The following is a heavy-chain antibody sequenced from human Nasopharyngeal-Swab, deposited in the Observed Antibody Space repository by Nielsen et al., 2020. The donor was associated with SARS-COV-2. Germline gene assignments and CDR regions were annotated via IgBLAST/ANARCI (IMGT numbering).Heavy chain of an antibody. CDR3: ARELVAGTIRWDY. J-gene: IGHJ4*02. D-gene: IGHD6-19*01. Sequence: SVKVSCKASGGTFSSYAISWVRQAPGQGLEWMGGIIPIFGTANYAQKFQGRVTMTTDTSTSTAYMELRSLRSDDTAVYYCARELVAGTIRWDYWGQGTLVTVSS. V-gene: IGHV1-69*05. CDR2: IIPIFGTA. CDR1: GGTFSSYA.